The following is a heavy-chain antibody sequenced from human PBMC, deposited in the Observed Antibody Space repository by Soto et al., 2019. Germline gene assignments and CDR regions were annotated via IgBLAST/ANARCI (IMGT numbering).Heavy chain of an antibody. V-gene: IGHV4-34*01. J-gene: IGHJ3*01. Sequence: SETLSLTCAVYGGSFSGYYWSWIRQPPGKGLEWIGEINHSGSTNFNPSLKSRVSISVDTSKKQFSLKLSSVTAADTAVYYCASRGVAPNAFAFWGQGTLVTVSS. CDR3: ASRGVAPNAFAF. CDR2: INHSGST. CDR1: GGSFSGYY. D-gene: IGHD5-12*01.